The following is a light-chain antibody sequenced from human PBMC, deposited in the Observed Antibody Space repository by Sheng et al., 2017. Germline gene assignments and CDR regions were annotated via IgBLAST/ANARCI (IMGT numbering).Light chain of an antibody. CDR2: DES. J-gene: IGLJ1*01. Sequence: SYVLTQPPSVSVAPGQTATIPCGGYNIETKSVHWYQQKPGQAPVLVVYDESARPSGFPARFSDSSSGNTATLIISRVEAGDEADYFCQVWDSATDHDVF. CDR3: QVWDSATDHDV. V-gene: IGLV3-21*02. CDR1: NIETKS.